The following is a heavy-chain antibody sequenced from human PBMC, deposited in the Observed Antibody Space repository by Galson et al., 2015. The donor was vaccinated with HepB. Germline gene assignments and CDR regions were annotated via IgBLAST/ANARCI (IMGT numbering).Heavy chain of an antibody. Sequence: SVKVSCKASGYSFTSYALHWVRQAPGQRLEWMGWINAGNGDTRYLQKLQGRVTFTKDTSATTAYMELSSLRSEDTAVYYCARGATGRFYYYHMDVWGQGTTVTVSS. CDR2: INAGNGDT. CDR1: GYSFTSYA. CDR3: ARGATGRFYYYHMDV. V-gene: IGHV1-3*01. J-gene: IGHJ6*02. D-gene: IGHD3-10*01.